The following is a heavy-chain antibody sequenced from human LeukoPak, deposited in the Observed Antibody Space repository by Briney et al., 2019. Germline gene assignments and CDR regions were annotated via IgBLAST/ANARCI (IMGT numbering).Heavy chain of an antibody. CDR3: ARESLMTTVTKNWFDP. D-gene: IGHD4-17*01. CDR2: ISSSGSTI. Sequence: GGSLRLSCAASGFTFSGYEMNWVRQAPGKGLEWVSYISSSGSTIYYADSVKGRFTISRDNAKNSLYLQMNSLRAEDTAVYYCARESLMTTVTKNWFDPWGQGTLVTVSS. V-gene: IGHV3-48*03. CDR1: GFTFSGYE. J-gene: IGHJ5*02.